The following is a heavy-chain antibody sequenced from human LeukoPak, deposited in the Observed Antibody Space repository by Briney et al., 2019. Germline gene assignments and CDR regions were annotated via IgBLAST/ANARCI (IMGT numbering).Heavy chain of an antibody. CDR3: ARPYYYSSGSLPY. CDR1: GFTFSSYW. V-gene: IGHV3-7*01. Sequence: GGSLRLSCAVSGFTFSSYWMTWVRQAPGKGLEWVANINKDGSEIYYGDSVKGRFTISRDNAKNSLYLQMNSLRAEDTAVYCCARPYYYSSGSLPYWGQGTLVTVSS. CDR2: INKDGSEI. J-gene: IGHJ4*02. D-gene: IGHD3-10*01.